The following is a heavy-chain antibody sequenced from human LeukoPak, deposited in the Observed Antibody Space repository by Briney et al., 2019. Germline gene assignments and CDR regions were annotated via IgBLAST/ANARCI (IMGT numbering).Heavy chain of an antibody. CDR2: ISSSGST. Sequence: GGSLRLSCAASGFTVSSNYMSWVRQAPGKGLEWVSVISSSGSTYYADSVKGRFTISRDNSKNTLYPQMNSLRAEDTAVCYCARGGDSSGSIRSAFDIWGQGTMVTVSS. J-gene: IGHJ3*02. CDR1: GFTVSSNY. CDR3: ARGGDSSGSIRSAFDI. D-gene: IGHD3-22*01. V-gene: IGHV3-53*01.